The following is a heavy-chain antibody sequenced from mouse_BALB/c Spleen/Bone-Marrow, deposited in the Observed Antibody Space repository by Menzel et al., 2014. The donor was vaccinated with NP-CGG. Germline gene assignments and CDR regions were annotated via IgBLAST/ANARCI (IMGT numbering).Heavy chain of an antibody. CDR3: ARHAYYDQTEVSFVY. Sequence: DVQLVESGGGLVKSGGSLKLSCAASGFSFNSYDMSWVRQTPEKRLEWVATISGGGSYTFYPDSVKGRFTISRDNAKNNLFLQLSSLRSEDTALYYCARHAYYDQTEVSFVYWGQGTLVTVSA. J-gene: IGHJ3*01. V-gene: IGHV5-9-2*01. CDR1: GFSFNSYD. D-gene: IGHD2-4*01. CDR2: ISGGGSYT.